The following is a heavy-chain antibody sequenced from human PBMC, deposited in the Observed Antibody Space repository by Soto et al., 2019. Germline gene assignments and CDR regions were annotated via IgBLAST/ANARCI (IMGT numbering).Heavy chain of an antibody. Sequence: QAQLVESGGGVVQPGTSLRLSCAASGVTISTHGMHWVRQAPGKGLEWLANIWYDGSNKFYAESVKGRFSISKDNSKNTLYPQMSSLRAEDTAVYYCAAATTWNFHFPYWGQGTQVTGSS. CDR2: IWYDGSNK. CDR3: AAATTWNFHFPY. CDR1: GVTISTHG. J-gene: IGHJ4*02. V-gene: IGHV3-33*03. D-gene: IGHD1-7*01.